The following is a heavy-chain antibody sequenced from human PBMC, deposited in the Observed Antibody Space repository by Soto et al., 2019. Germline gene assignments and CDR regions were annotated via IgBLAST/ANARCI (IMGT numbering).Heavy chain of an antibody. CDR2: IKSKTNGGTT. Sequence: EVQLVESGGGLVKAGESLRVSCAASGFTFSNAWMRWVRQAPGRGLEWVGRIKSKTNGGTTDYAAPVKGRFSISRDDSKNTLYLQMNSLKTEDTAVYYCTTDDPINRNWGQGTLVTVSS. CDR3: TTDDPINRN. V-gene: IGHV3-15*01. J-gene: IGHJ4*02. CDR1: GFTFSNAW.